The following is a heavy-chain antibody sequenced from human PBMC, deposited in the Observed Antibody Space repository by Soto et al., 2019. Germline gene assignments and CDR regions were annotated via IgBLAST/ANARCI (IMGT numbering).Heavy chain of an antibody. D-gene: IGHD3-16*01. Sequence: GSLRLSCAASGFTFSSYAMHWVRQAPGKGLEWVAVISYDGSNKYYADSVKGRFTISRDNSKNTLYLQMNSLRAEDTAVYYCARDCEWDFYDYVWGSYSGNNYYYYYGMDVWGQGTTVTVSS. CDR3: ARDCEWDFYDYVWGSYSGNNYYYYYGMDV. CDR1: GFTFSSYA. CDR2: ISYDGSNK. V-gene: IGHV3-30-3*01. J-gene: IGHJ6*02.